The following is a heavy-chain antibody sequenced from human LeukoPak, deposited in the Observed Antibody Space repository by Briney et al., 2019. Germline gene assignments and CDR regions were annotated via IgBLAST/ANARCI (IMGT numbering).Heavy chain of an antibody. CDR3: TTAWVYGRRYSGGDAFDI. Sequence: GGSLRLSCAASGFTFSYYAMRWVRQAPGKGLEWVGRIKSKTDGGTTDYAAPVKGRFTISRDDSKNTLYLQMNSLKTEDTAVYYCTTAWVYGRRYSGGDAFDIWGQGTMVTVSS. CDR2: IKSKTDGGTT. J-gene: IGHJ3*02. CDR1: GFTFSYYA. D-gene: IGHD3-9*01. V-gene: IGHV3-15*01.